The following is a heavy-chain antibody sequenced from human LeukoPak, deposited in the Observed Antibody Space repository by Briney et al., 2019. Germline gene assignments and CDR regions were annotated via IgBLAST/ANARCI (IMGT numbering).Heavy chain of an antibody. CDR3: AKGPIAVGAFDI. CDR2: ISGSGGST. CDR1: GFTFSSYA. J-gene: IGHJ3*02. Sequence: GGSLRLSCAASGFTFSSYAMSWVRQAPGKGLEWVSAISGSGGSTYHADSVKGRFTISRDNSKNTLYLQMNSLRAEDTAVYYCAKGPIAVGAFDIWGQGTMVTVSS. D-gene: IGHD6-19*01. V-gene: IGHV3-23*01.